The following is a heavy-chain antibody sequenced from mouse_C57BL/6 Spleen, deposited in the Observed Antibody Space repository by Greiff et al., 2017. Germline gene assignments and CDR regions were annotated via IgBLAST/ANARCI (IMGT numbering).Heavy chain of an antibody. CDR2: INPNNGGT. CDR3: TKVTTDDY. D-gene: IGHD1-1*01. Sequence: EVKLVESGPELVKPGASVKMSCKASGYTFTDYNMHWVKQSPGKSLEWIGYINPNNGGTSYNQKFKGKATLTVNKSSSTAYMELRSLTSEDAAVYYCTKVTTDDYWGQGTTLTGSS. J-gene: IGHJ2*01. V-gene: IGHV1-22*01. CDR1: GYTFTDYN.